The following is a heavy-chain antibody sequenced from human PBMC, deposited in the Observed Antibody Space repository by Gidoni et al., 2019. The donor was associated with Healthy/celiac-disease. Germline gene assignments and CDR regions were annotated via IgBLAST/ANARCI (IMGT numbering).Heavy chain of an antibody. CDR1: GYTFTSYG. J-gene: IGHJ6*02. V-gene: IGHV1-18*01. Sequence: QVQLVQSGAEVKKPGASVKVSFKASGYTFTSYGISWVRQAPGQGLEWMGWISAYNGNTNYAQKLQGRVTMTTDTSTSTAYMELRSLRSDDTAVYYCARFWTVTEYYYYGMDVWGQGTTVTVSS. D-gene: IGHD4-17*01. CDR2: ISAYNGNT. CDR3: ARFWTVTEYYYYGMDV.